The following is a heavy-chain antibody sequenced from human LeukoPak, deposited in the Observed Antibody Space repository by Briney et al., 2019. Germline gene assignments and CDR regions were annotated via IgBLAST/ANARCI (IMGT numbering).Heavy chain of an antibody. V-gene: IGHV3-74*01. D-gene: IGHD3-22*01. J-gene: IGHJ3*02. CDR3: ARDITMIVVNDAFDI. CDR1: GFTFNYYG. Sequence: GGSLRLSCAASGFTFNYYGMSWVRQAPGKGLVWVSRINSDGSSTSYADSVKGRFTISRDNAKNTLYLQMNSLRAEDTAVYYCARDITMIVVNDAFDIWGQGTMVTVSS. CDR2: INSDGSST.